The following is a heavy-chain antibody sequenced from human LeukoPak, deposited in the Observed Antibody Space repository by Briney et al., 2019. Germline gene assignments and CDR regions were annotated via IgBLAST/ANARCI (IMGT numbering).Heavy chain of an antibody. CDR1: GFTFSDYY. CDR2: IGGSDNTI. D-gene: IGHD3-3*01. J-gene: IGHJ4*02. V-gene: IGHV3-11*04. Sequence: GGSLRLSCAASGFTFSDYYMTWIRQAPGKGLEWVSYIGGSDNTIYYTDSVKGRFTISRDNAKNSLYLQMNSLRAEDTAVYYCARDRVGSADFWSGYYTGTFDYWGQGTLVTVSS. CDR3: ARDRVGSADFWSGYYTGTFDY.